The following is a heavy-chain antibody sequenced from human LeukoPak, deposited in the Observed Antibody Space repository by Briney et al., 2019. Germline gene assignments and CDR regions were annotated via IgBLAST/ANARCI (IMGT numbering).Heavy chain of an antibody. CDR3: ANGAVYCTSPKYPTGSAPSCFAH. CDR2: ISYNERNK. J-gene: IGHJ4*02. CDR1: GFTFNTYG. D-gene: IGHD2-2*01. V-gene: IGHV3-30*18. Sequence: GRSLRRSCEASGFTFNTYGMRWVRQAPGKGLEWLAVISYNERNKYYTDSVKGRFTISRDNSKNTLYLQMSSLRPEDTAVYYCANGAVYCTSPKYPTGSAPSCFAHWGQGTLVTVSS.